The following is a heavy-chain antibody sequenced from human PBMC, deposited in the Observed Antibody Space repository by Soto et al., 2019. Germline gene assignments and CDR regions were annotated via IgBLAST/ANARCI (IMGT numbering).Heavy chain of an antibody. CDR1: GFTFSSYA. Sequence: GGSLRLSCAASGFTFSSYAMHWCRQGPGKGLEWVAIISYDGNKKYYADSVKGRFTISRDNSKNTLSLQMNSLRAEDTAVYYCARDLLGYCSGGSCYWLIYWGQGTLVTVSS. D-gene: IGHD2-15*01. CDR2: ISYDGNKK. V-gene: IGHV3-30-3*01. CDR3: ARDLLGYCSGGSCYWLIY. J-gene: IGHJ4*02.